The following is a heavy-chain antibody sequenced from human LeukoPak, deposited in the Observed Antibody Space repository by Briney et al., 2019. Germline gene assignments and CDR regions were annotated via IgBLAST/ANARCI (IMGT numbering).Heavy chain of an antibody. CDR1: GVSISSYY. J-gene: IGHJ3*02. CDR3: AREMGYRAFDI. D-gene: IGHD2-15*01. Sequence: SETLSLTCTVSGVSISSYYWSWLRQPPGKGLEWVGYIYYSGSTNYNPSLKSRVTISVDTSKNQFSLKLSSVTAADTAVYYCAREMGYRAFDIWGQGTMVTVSS. CDR2: IYYSGST. V-gene: IGHV4-59*01.